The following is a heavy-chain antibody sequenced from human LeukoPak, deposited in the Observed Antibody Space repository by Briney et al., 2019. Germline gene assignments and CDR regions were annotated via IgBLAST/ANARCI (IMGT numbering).Heavy chain of an antibody. Sequence: SETLSLTCSVSDDSIRLYYWNWIRQPPGEGLEWIGYSHHSGSTYYNPSLKSRVTISVDTSKNQFSLKLSSVTAADTAVYYCAREDDAFDIWGQGTMVTVSS. CDR2: SHHSGST. CDR1: DDSIRLYY. V-gene: IGHV4-59*12. CDR3: AREDDAFDI. J-gene: IGHJ3*02.